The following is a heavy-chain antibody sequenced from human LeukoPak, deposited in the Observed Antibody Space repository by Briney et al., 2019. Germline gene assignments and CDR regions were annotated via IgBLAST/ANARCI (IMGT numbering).Heavy chain of an antibody. CDR3: ARSNASGWYVFDY. D-gene: IGHD6-19*01. Sequence: ASVKVSCKASGGTFSSYAINWVRQATGQGLEWMGWMNPNSGNTGYAQKFQGRVTMTRNTSISTAYMELSSLRSEDTAVYYCARSNASGWYVFDYWGQGTLVTVSS. CDR2: MNPNSGNT. J-gene: IGHJ4*02. CDR1: GGTFSSYA. V-gene: IGHV1-8*02.